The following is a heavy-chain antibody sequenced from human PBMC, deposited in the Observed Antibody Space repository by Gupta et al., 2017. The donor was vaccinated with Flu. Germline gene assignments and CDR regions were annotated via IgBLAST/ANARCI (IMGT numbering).Heavy chain of an antibody. CDR3: VKPSGNQRGDWIHP. CDR2: ISGTEDNT. J-gene: IGHJ5*02. D-gene: IGHD1-26*01. CDR1: GFTLSNHA. V-gene: IGHV3-23*01. Sequence: EVQLLDSGGGLVQPGGSLRLPCPASGFTLSNHAMTWGRQVPGKGLEWVSSISGTEDNTYYADAARGRFTVSRDKSENTLYLQMRILRAEDTAVYYCVKPSGNQRGDWIHPWGQGTLVTVSS.